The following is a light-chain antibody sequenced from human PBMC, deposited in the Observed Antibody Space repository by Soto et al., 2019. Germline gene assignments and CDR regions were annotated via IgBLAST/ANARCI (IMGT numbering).Light chain of an antibody. CDR1: SGSIASNY. CDR2: DDN. J-gene: IGLJ2*01. V-gene: IGLV6-57*04. Sequence: NFMLTQPHSVSESPGKTVTISCTRSSGSIASNYVQWYQQRPGSAPTTVIYDDNQRPSGVPDRFSGSIDSSSNSASLTISGLKTEDEADYYCQSYDSDNHVVFGGGTKVTVL. CDR3: QSYDSDNHVV.